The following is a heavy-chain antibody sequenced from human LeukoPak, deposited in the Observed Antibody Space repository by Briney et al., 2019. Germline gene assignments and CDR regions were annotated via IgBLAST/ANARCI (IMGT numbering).Heavy chain of an antibody. CDR3: ARFLNWVFDN. Sequence: PSETLSLTCAVSGDSISSATHYWSWIRQPAGKGLEWIGRIYSSESTNYNPSLKSRVSISVDTSKNQFSLKLSSVTAADTAVYYCARFLNWVFDNWGQGTPVTVSS. J-gene: IGHJ4*02. V-gene: IGHV4-61*02. CDR1: GDSISSATHY. D-gene: IGHD7-27*01. CDR2: IYSSEST.